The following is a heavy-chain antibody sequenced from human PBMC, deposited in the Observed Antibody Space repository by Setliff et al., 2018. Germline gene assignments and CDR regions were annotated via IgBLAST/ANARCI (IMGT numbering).Heavy chain of an antibody. Sequence: PGGSPRLSCAASGFTFSSYAMSWVRQAPGKGLEWVSTISTSGVSTYYADSVKGRFTISRDNSKNTLYLQMNTLRAEDTAVYYCGSRPEYGMDVWGQGTTVTVSS. CDR1: GFTFSSYA. V-gene: IGHV3-23*01. J-gene: IGHJ6*02. CDR2: ISTSGVST. CDR3: GSRPEYGMDV.